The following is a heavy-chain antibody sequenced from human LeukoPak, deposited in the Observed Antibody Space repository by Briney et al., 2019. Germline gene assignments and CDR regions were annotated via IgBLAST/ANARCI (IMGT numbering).Heavy chain of an antibody. V-gene: IGHV4-59*12. D-gene: IGHD3-22*01. CDR1: GGSISSYY. CDR2: IYYSGGT. J-gene: IGHJ4*02. CDR3: ARDRPRSYYDSSGYYYFDY. Sequence: PSETLSLTCTVSGGSISSYYWSWTRQPPGKELEWIGYIYYSGGTKYNPSLKSRVTISVDTSKNQFSLKLSSVTAADTAVYYCARDRPRSYYDSSGYYYFDYWAREPWSPSPQ.